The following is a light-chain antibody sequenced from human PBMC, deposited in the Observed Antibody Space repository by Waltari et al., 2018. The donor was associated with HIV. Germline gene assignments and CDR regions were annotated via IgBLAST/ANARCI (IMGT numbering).Light chain of an antibody. V-gene: IGLV2-23*02. J-gene: IGLJ2*01. CDR1: SSDIGTYDL. CDR2: EVS. CDR3: CSYGGSSTYVV. Sequence: QSALTQPASVSGSPGQSITISCTGTSSDIGTYDLVPWYQQHPGKAPKLIIYEVSERPSGVPNRFSGSKSGNTASLTISGLQAEDETDYYCCSYGGSSTYVVFGGGTKVTVL.